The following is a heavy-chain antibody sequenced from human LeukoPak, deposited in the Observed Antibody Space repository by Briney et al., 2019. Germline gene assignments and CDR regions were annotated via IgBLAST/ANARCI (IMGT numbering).Heavy chain of an antibody. D-gene: IGHD2-2*01. CDR3: ARVSTSVALEF. Sequence: PSETLSLTCTVSGYSISSDYYWGWIRQPPGKGLEWIGYIYHSGSTYYSPSLKSRVTISVDTSKNQFSLKLSSVTAADTAVYFCARVSTSVALEFWGQGTMVTVSS. CDR2: IYHSGST. V-gene: IGHV4-38-2*02. J-gene: IGHJ3*01. CDR1: GYSISSDYY.